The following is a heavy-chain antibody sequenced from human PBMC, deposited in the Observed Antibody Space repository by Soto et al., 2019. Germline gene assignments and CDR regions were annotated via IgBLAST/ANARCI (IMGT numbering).Heavy chain of an antibody. Sequence: SQTLSLTCAVYGGSFSGYYWSWIRQPPGKGLEWIGEINHSGSTNYNPSLKSRVTISVDTSKNQFSLKLSSVTAADTAVYYCARGPDTAMVNDMWGQGTLVTVSS. J-gene: IGHJ4*02. CDR3: ARGPDTAMVNDM. V-gene: IGHV4-34*01. D-gene: IGHD5-18*01. CDR1: GGSFSGYY. CDR2: INHSGST.